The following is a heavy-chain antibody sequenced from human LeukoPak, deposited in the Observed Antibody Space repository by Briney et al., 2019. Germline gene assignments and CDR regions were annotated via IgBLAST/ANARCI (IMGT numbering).Heavy chain of an antibody. J-gene: IGHJ5*02. CDR1: GFTFGRYW. CDR3: TKSDWFDP. V-gene: IGHV3-74*01. CDR2: INSDGSRV. Sequence: GGSLRLSCAASGFTFGRYWMHWVRQAPGKGLAWVSRINSDGSRVSYADSVKGRFTISRDNAKITLYLQMNSLRAEDTAVYYCTKSDWFDPWGQGTLVTVSS.